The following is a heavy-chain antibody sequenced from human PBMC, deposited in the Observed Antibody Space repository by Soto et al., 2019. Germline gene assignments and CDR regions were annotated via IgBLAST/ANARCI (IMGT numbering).Heavy chain of an antibody. CDR1: GGSISSYY. CDR3: ARVYYDSSGYLWFDP. Sequence: SETLSLTCTVSGGSISSYYWSWIRQPPGKGLEWIGYIYYSGSTNYNPSLKSRVTISADTSKNQFSLKLSSVTAADTAVYYCARVYYDSSGYLWFDPWGQGTLVTVSS. D-gene: IGHD3-22*01. V-gene: IGHV4-59*01. CDR2: IYYSGST. J-gene: IGHJ5*02.